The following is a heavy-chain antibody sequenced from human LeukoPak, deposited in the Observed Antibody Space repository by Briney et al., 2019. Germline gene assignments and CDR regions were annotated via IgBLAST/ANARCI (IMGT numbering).Heavy chain of an antibody. J-gene: IGHJ4*02. Sequence: SVKVSCKASGGTFSSYAISWVRQAPGQGLEWMGGIIPIFGTANYAQKFQGRVTITTDESTSTAYMELSSLRSEVTAVYYCARSYCSSTSCYIPDYWGQGTLVTVSS. CDR1: GGTFSSYA. CDR2: IIPIFGTA. CDR3: ARSYCSSTSCYIPDY. D-gene: IGHD2-2*02. V-gene: IGHV1-69*05.